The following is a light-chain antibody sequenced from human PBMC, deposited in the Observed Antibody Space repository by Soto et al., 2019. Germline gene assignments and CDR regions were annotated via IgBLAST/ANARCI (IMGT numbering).Light chain of an antibody. V-gene: IGKV1-33*01. CDR1: QAISNH. CDR2: DTS. Sequence: DIQMTQSPSPLPASVGDRVIITCQASQAISNHLNWYQQKPGRDPKLLIYDTSNLETGVPSRFRGSGGGTDFTFTITSLQPEDFATYFCQQTDKLPLTFGGGTKVDMK. J-gene: IGKJ4*01. CDR3: QQTDKLPLT.